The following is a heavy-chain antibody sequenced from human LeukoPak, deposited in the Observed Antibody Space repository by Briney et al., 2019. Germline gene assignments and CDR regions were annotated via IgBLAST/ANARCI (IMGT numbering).Heavy chain of an antibody. D-gene: IGHD6-19*01. CDR1: GYTFTIYY. V-gene: IGHV1-46*01. Sequence: GASVKVSCKASGYTFTIYYMHWVPPAPGQGLEWMGIINPSVDSTSYTQKFQGRVNMTRDMFTSTVYIELSRLRFEDTGVYYWARDHRIGVAYDSDYYYYMDVWGKGTTVTVSS. J-gene: IGHJ6*03. CDR2: INPSVDST. CDR3: ARDHRIGVAYDSDYYYYMDV.